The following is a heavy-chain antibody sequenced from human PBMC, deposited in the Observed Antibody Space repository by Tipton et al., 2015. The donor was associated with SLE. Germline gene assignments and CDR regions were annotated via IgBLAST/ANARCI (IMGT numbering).Heavy chain of an antibody. Sequence: TLSLTCTVSGAYVYSGTYYWGWIRQPPGKGLEWIGYIYDSGTTNYNPSLESRVAMSVDTSKNQFSLKLSSVTAADTAVYYCASLTYYYDSSGYWTTNYFDYWGQGTLVTASS. D-gene: IGHD3-22*01. J-gene: IGHJ4*02. CDR3: ASLTYYYDSSGYWTTNYFDY. CDR2: IYDSGTT. V-gene: IGHV4-61*01. CDR1: GAYVYSGTYY.